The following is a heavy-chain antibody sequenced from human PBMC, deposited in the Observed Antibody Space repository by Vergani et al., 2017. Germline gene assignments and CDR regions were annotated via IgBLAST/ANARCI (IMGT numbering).Heavy chain of an antibody. CDR3: AREIFRVTTVRMLRLNAFDI. CDR2: IYYSGST. Sequence: QLQLQESGPGLVKPSETLSLTCTVSGGSISSSSYYWGWIRQPPGKGLEWIGSIYYSGSTYYNPSLKSRVTISVDTSKNQFSLKLSSVTAADTAVYYCAREIFRVTTVRMLRLNAFDIWGQGTMVTVSS. V-gene: IGHV4-39*07. J-gene: IGHJ3*02. CDR1: GGSISSSSYY. D-gene: IGHD4-11*01.